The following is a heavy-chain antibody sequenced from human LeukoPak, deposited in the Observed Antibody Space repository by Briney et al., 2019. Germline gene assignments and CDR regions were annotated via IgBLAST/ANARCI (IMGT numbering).Heavy chain of an antibody. J-gene: IGHJ4*02. CDR1: GFTFSHYT. V-gene: IGHV3-21*06. CDR3: ARSGALDFWSGYFLHGFFDY. Sequence: GGSLRLSCAASGFTFSHYTMNWIRQAPGKGLEWVASISGGSTYIFYSPSVGGRVYPGSRGGRRFTVSRDDAKNTLFLQMNSLSAEDAAVYYCARSGALDFWSGYFLHGFFDYWGQGTLVTVSS. CDR2: ISGGSTYI. D-gene: IGHD3-3*01.